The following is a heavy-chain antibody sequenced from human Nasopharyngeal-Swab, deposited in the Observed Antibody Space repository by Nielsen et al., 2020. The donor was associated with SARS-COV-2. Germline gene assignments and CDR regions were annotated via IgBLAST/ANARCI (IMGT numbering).Heavy chain of an antibody. Sequence: SETLSLTCTVSGGSISSGDYYWSWIRQPPGKGLEWIGYIYCSGSTYYNPSLKSRVTISVDTSKNQFSLKLSSVTAADTAVYYCAREGGYYGSGSPDYWGQGTLVTVSS. J-gene: IGHJ4*02. CDR1: GGSISSGDYY. CDR3: AREGGYYGSGSPDY. D-gene: IGHD3-10*01. CDR2: IYCSGST. V-gene: IGHV4-30-4*01.